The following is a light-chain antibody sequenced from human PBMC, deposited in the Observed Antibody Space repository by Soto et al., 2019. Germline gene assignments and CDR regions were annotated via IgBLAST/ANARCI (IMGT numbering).Light chain of an antibody. J-gene: IGLJ1*01. CDR1: SSDVGRYDY. CDR2: DVS. CDR3: CSFAGSYTYV. Sequence: QSALNQPHSVSGSPGQSVPISCTGTSSDVGRYDYVSWYQQHPGKAPKLIIYDVSERPSGVPDRFSGSKFGNTASLTISGLQAEDEADYSCCSFAGSYTYVFGTGTKV. V-gene: IGLV2-11*01.